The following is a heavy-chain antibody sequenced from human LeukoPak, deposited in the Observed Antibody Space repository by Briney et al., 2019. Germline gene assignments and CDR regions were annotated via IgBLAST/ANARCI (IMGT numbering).Heavy chain of an antibody. J-gene: IGHJ4*02. V-gene: IGHV3-66*01. D-gene: IGHD3-10*02. CDR3: VHLTDCSVDY. CDR2: IYTGGSP. CDR1: RFTVSTNY. Sequence: PGGSLRLSCAASRFTVSTNYMTWVRQAPGKGLEWVSMIYTGGSPYYADSVKGRFTISRDNSKNTLNLQMNSLRAEDTVVYYCVHLTDCSVDYWGQGTLVTV.